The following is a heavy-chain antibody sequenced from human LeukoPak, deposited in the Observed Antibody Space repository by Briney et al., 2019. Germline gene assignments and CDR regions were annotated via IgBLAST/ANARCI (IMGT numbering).Heavy chain of an antibody. V-gene: IGHV3-30-3*01. J-gene: IGHJ4*02. CDR1: GFSFNSYA. CDR3: ARDLTNSGSYYGYYFDY. CDR2: ISYDGSNK. Sequence: TGGSLRLSCAASGFSFNSYAFHWVRQAPGKGLEWVAVISYDGSNKYYADSVKGRFTISRDNSKNTLYLQMNSLRAEDTAVYYCARDLTNSGSYYGYYFDYWGQGTLVTVSS. D-gene: IGHD1-26*01.